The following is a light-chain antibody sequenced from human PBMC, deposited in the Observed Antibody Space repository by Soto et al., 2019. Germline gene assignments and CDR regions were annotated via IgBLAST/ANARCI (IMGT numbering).Light chain of an antibody. CDR3: QKYNSAPCT. V-gene: IGKV1-27*01. CDR2: AAS. Sequence: DIQMTQSPSSLSASVGDRVTITCRASQGIRNYLAWYQQKPGKVPKLLIYAASTLQSGVPSRFSGSGSGTDFTLTISSLQPEDVATYYCQKYNSAPCTFGPGTKLDIK. J-gene: IGKJ3*01. CDR1: QGIRNY.